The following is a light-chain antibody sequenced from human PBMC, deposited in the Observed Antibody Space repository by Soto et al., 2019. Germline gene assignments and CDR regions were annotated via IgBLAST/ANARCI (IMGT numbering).Light chain of an antibody. CDR1: QSVSSS. CDR3: QQYNNRPLT. J-gene: IGKJ4*01. V-gene: IGKV3-15*01. CDR2: GAS. Sequence: EMVSTHSPATRSVSPGDTASLSCRASQSVSSSLAWYQQRPGQAPRLLIFGASTRATGIPARFSGGGSGTEFTLIISSXQSEDFAVYYCQQYNNRPLTFGGGTKVDTK.